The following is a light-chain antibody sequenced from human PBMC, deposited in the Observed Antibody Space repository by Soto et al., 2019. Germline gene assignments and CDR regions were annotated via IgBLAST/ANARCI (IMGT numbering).Light chain of an antibody. Sequence: QSVLTQPASVSGSPGQSITISCTGTSSDIGGYNYVSWYQQHPGKAPKLMIYGVTNRPSGVSNRFSGSKSGNTASLTISGLHAEDEADYYCSSYTSGATLYVFGTGTKVTVL. CDR3: SSYTSGATLYV. CDR2: GVT. CDR1: SSDIGGYNY. V-gene: IGLV2-14*01. J-gene: IGLJ1*01.